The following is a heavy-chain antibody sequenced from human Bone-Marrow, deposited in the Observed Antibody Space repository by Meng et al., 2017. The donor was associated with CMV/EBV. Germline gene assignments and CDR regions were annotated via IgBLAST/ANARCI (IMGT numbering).Heavy chain of an antibody. CDR2: INPNSGGT. D-gene: IGHD3-9*01. J-gene: IGHJ2*01. CDR3: ARDQYYDILTGYYKRRGYFDL. Sequence: ASVKVSCKTSGYSFTGYQTDWVRQAPGQGLEWMGWINPNSGGTNYAQKFQGRVTMTRDTSISTAYMELSRLRSDDTAVYYCARDQYYDILTGYYKRRGYFDLWGRGTLVTVSS. CDR1: GYSFTGYQ. V-gene: IGHV1-2*02.